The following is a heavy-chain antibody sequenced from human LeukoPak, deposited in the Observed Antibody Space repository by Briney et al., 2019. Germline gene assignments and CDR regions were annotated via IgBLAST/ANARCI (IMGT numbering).Heavy chain of an antibody. CDR3: AKDRIVGVISGIVY. D-gene: IGHD3-10*01. V-gene: IGHV3-30*18. CDR2: ICNDGSNE. J-gene: IGHJ4*02. CDR1: AFTFSSYA. Sequence: PGGSLRLSCATSAFTFSSYAMYWVRQAPGTGLEWVAGICNDGSNEYYADSVSSRFTISRDNPQNTLYLLMNSLRAVHTAMYFCAKDRIVGVISGIVYWGQGNLVT.